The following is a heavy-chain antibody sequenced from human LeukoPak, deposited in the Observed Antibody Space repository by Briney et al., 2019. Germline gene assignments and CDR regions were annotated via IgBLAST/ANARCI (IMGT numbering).Heavy chain of an antibody. V-gene: IGHV7-4-1*02. CDR2: INTNTGNP. J-gene: IGHJ5*02. CDR3: ARFGIRGYGRWFDP. CDR1: GYTFTSNA. D-gene: IGHD5-12*01. Sequence: ASVKVSCKASGYTFTSNAMNWVRQAPGQGLEWMGWINTNTGNPTYAQGFTGRFVFSLDTSVSTAYLQISSLKAEDTAVYYCARFGIRGYGRWFDPWGQGTLVTVSS.